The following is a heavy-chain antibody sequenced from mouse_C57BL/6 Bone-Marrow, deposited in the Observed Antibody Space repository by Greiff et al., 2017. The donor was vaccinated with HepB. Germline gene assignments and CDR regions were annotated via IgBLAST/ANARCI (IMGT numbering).Heavy chain of an antibody. J-gene: IGHJ4*01. CDR3: VRLCNYGGCAMDD. CDR1: GFSFNTYA. V-gene: IGHV10-1*01. Sequence: EVKLVESGGGLVQPKGSLKLSCAASGFSFNTYAMNWVRQAPGKGVEWVARIRSKSNNYATYYADSVKDRFTISRDDSESMLYLQMNNLKTEDTAMYYCVRLCNYGGCAMDDWGKGTSVTVSS. D-gene: IGHD2-1*01. CDR2: IRSKSNNYAT.